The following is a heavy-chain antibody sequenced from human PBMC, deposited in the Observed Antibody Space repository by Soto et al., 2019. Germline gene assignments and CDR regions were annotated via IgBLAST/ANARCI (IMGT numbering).Heavy chain of an antibody. CDR1: GFTFSSYG. Sequence: QVQLVESGGGVVQPGRSLRLSCAASGFTFSSYGMHWVRQAPGKGLEWVAVIWYDGSNKYYAHSVKGRFTISRDNSKNTMHLQRNSLRAEATAVYYCARDRYSSGWYDLDYWGRGTLVTVSS. J-gene: IGHJ4*02. CDR2: IWYDGSNK. D-gene: IGHD6-19*01. CDR3: ARDRYSSGWYDLDY. V-gene: IGHV3-33*01.